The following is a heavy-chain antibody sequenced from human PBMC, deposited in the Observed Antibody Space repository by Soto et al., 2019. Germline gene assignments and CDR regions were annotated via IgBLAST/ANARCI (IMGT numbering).Heavy chain of an antibody. CDR1: GGSISSGGYY. D-gene: IGHD3-10*01. CDR2: IYYSGST. J-gene: IGHJ4*02. CDR3: ARVPYYYGSGSSYYFDY. Sequence: TLSLTCTVSGGSISSGGYYWSWIRQHPGKGLEWIGYIYYSGSTYYNPSLKSRVTISVDTSKNQFSLKLSSVTAADTAVYYCARVPYYYGSGSSYYFDYWGQGTLVTVSS. V-gene: IGHV4-31*03.